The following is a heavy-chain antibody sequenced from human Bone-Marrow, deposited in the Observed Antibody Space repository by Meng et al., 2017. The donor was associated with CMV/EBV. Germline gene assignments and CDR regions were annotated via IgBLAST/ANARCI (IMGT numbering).Heavy chain of an antibody. CDR3: ASGPDRHPPHYYAMDV. CDR2: ISGSGDST. V-gene: IGHV3-23*01. Sequence: GGSLRLSCAASGFPFSTYAMTWVRQAPGKGLDWVSTISGSGDSTYSADSVKGRFTISRDNSKNTLYLQMNSLRAEDTAVYYCASGPDRHPPHYYAMDVWGQGTTVTVSS. CDR1: GFPFSTYA. J-gene: IGHJ6*02.